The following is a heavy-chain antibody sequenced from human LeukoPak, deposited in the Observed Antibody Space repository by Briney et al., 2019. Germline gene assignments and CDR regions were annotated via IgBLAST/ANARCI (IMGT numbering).Heavy chain of an antibody. CDR2: ISHSGRTI. CDR1: GFTFSNYE. J-gene: IGHJ5*02. D-gene: IGHD6-13*01. V-gene: IGHV3-48*03. CDR3: ARGVGSSWPGWFDP. Sequence: GGSLRLSCAASGFTFSNYELNWVRQAPGKGLEWVSYISHSGRTIYSADSVKGRFTISRDNARNSLYLQMNSLRAEDTAVYYCARGVGSSWPGWFDPWGQGTLVTVSS.